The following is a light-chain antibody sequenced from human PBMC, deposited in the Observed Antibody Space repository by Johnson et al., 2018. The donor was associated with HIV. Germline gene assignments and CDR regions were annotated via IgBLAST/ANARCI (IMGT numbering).Light chain of an antibody. J-gene: IGLJ1*01. CDR2: DNN. V-gene: IGLV1-51*01. CDR1: SSNIGNNY. CDR3: GAWDSTLNAYV. Sequence: SVLTQPPSVSAAPGQTVTISCSGSSSNIGNNYVSWYQQLPGTVPKLLIYDNNKRPSGIPDRFSGSKSGTSATLGITGLQTGDEGDYFCGAWDSTLNAYVFGTGTKVTVL.